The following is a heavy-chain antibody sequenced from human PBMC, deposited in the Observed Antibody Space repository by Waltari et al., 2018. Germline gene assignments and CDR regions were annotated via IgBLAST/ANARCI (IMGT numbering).Heavy chain of an antibody. CDR1: GYTLPDLS. CDR3: ARSGGGTTTFGVAE. J-gene: IGHJ4*02. D-gene: IGHD3-3*01. CDR2: INPNSGDT. V-gene: IGHV1-2*06. Sequence: QAQLVQSGAEVKKSGASVKVSCKASGYTLPDLSTHWVRQAPGQGLEWMGRINPNSGDTSYAQRFQGRVTMTGDTSITTAYMELTGLRSDDTAIYYCARSGGGTTTFGVAEWGQGSLVTVSS.